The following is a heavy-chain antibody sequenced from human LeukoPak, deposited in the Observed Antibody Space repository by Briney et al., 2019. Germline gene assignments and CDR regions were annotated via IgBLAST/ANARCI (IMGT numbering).Heavy chain of an antibody. CDR3: ARRSEFGVLYYMDV. D-gene: IGHD3-16*01. CDR2: ISGSSGTI. Sequence: TGGSLRLSCAASGFTFSSYSMNWVRQAPGKGREWGSYISGSSGTIYYADAVKGRFTIYRDNAKNSLYLQMNSLRAEDTAVYYCARRSEFGVLYYMDVWGKGTTVTVSS. J-gene: IGHJ6*03. CDR1: GFTFSSYS. V-gene: IGHV3-48*01.